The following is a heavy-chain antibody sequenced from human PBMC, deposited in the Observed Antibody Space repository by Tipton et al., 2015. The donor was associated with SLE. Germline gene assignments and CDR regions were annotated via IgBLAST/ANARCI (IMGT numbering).Heavy chain of an antibody. J-gene: IGHJ6*02. Sequence: TLPLTCSVSGGSMITYYWSWIRQPPGKGLEWIGYISYGGGTNYNPSLKSRVTMAVDTAKNQFSLKMTSVTAADTAVYYCARGGLVLTLGMEVWGQGTTVTVSS. D-gene: IGHD3/OR15-3a*01. CDR1: GGSMITYY. CDR3: ARGGLVLTLGMEV. V-gene: IGHV4-59*12. CDR2: ISYGGGT.